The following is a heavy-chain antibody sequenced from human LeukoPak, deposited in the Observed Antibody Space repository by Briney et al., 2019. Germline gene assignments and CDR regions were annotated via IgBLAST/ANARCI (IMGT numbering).Heavy chain of an antibody. J-gene: IGHJ5*02. D-gene: IGHD3-10*01. V-gene: IGHV4-59*12. CDR1: GGSISSYH. CDR2: IYYSGST. Sequence: SETLSLTCAVSGGSISSYHWSWMRQPPGKGLEWIGYIYYSGSTNYNPSLKSRVTISVDTSKNQFSLKLSSVTAADTAVYYCARGHYYGSGSLNWFDPWGQGTLVTVSS. CDR3: ARGHYYGSGSLNWFDP.